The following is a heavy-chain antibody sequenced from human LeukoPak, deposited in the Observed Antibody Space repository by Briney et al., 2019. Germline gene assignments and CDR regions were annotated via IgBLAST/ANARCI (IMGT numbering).Heavy chain of an antibody. V-gene: IGHV1-46*01. CDR3: ARTLVDDYGDSNFDY. Sequence: ASVKVSCKASGYTFTSYYMHWLRQAPGQGLEWMGIINPSGGSTSYAQKFQGRVTMTRDTSTSTVYMELSSLRSEDTAVYYCARTLVDDYGDSNFDYWGQGTLVTVSS. D-gene: IGHD4-17*01. CDR2: INPSGGST. CDR1: GYTFTSYY. J-gene: IGHJ4*02.